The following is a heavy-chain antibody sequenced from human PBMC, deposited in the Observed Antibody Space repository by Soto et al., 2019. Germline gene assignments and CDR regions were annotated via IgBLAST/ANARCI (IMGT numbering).Heavy chain of an antibody. J-gene: IGHJ6*02. D-gene: IGHD3-10*01. Sequence: GGSLRLSCAASGFTFSSYWMSWVRQAPGKGLEWVANIKQDGSEKYYVDSVKGRFTISRDNAKNSLYLQMNSLRAEDTAVYYCARGSGSGSYYPYGMDVWGQGTTVTVS. V-gene: IGHV3-7*01. CDR3: ARGSGSGSYYPYGMDV. CDR2: IKQDGSEK. CDR1: GFTFSSYW.